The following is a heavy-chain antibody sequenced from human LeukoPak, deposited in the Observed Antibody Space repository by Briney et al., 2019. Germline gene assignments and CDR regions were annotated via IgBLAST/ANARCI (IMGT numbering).Heavy chain of an antibody. D-gene: IGHD3-22*01. V-gene: IGHV4-59*01. J-gene: IGHJ5*02. CDR1: GGSISSYY. CDR3: ARDLGYYDSSGYSIRFDP. CDR2: IYYSGST. Sequence: SETLSLTCTVSGGSISSYYWSWIRQPPGKGLEWIGYIYYSGSTNYNPSLKSRVTISVDPSKNQFSLKLSSVTAADTAVYYCARDLGYYDSSGYSIRFDPWGQGTLVTVSS.